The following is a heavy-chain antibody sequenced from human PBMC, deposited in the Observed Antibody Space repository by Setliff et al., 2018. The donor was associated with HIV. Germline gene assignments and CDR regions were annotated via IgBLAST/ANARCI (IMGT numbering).Heavy chain of an antibody. D-gene: IGHD5-12*01. CDR3: ARGSGHSGFDLNFDY. V-gene: IGHV4-59*01. Sequence: PSETLSLTCTVSGGSIRTYYWSWIRQPPGKGLEWIGYIFYSVNTNYNPSLKGRVTISVDTSKNQLSLMLTAVTPADTAVYYCARGSGHSGFDLNFDYWGRGTLVTVSS. CDR1: GGSIRTYY. CDR2: IFYSVNT. J-gene: IGHJ4*02.